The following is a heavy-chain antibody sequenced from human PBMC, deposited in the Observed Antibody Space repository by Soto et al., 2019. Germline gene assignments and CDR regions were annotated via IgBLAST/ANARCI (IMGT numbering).Heavy chain of an antibody. Sequence: SETLSLTCTVSGGSITSYYWNWIRQSPGKELKWIGHIYYSGYTNYNPSLKSRVTKSVDTSKTQFSLKLNSVTTADAAVYYCARAVARNWWFDPWGQGTQVTVSS. CDR1: GGSITSYY. CDR2: IYYSGYT. CDR3: ARAVARNWWFDP. V-gene: IGHV4-59*01. J-gene: IGHJ5*02.